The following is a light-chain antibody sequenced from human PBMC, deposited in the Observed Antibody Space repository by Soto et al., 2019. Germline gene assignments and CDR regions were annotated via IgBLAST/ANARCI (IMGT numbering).Light chain of an antibody. V-gene: IGKV3-20*01. CDR2: GAS. Sequence: EIVLTQSPGTLSLSPGERATLSCRASQSVSSSYLAWYQHKPGQAPRLLIYGASSRATGIPDRFSGSGSGTDFTLTISRLEPEDFAVYYCQQYGRSPPTFGQGTKLEIK. J-gene: IGKJ2*01. CDR3: QQYGRSPPT. CDR1: QSVSSSY.